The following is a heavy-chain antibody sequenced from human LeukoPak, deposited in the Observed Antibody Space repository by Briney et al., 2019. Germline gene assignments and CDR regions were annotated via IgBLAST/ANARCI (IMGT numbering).Heavy chain of an antibody. CDR2: IGGSGGRT. V-gene: IGHV3-23*01. CDR3: AKDIAVAGTVFHI. CDR1: GFTFSSYA. Sequence: GGSLRLSCAASGFTFSSYAMNWVRQTPGKGLEWVSGIGGSGGRTYYADSVEGRFTISRDNSKNTLYLQMNSLRAEDTAVYYCAKDIAVAGTVFHIWGQGTMVTVSS. J-gene: IGHJ3*02. D-gene: IGHD6-19*01.